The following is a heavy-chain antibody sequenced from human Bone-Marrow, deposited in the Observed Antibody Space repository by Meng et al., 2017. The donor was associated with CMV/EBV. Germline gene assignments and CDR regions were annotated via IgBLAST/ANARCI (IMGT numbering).Heavy chain of an antibody. V-gene: IGHV3-30*04. CDR1: GFTFSSYA. CDR2: ISYDGSNK. J-gene: IGHJ4*02. Sequence: GGSLRLSCAASGFTFSSYAMHWVRQAPGKGLEWVAVISYDGSNKYYADSVKGRFTISRDNSKNTLYLQMNSLRAEDTAVYYCARDQRRYSSSCQDWGQGTLVTVSS. D-gene: IGHD6-13*01. CDR3: ARDQRRYSSSCQD.